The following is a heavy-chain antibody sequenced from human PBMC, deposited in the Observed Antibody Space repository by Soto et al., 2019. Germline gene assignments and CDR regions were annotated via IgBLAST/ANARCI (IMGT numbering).Heavy chain of an antibody. D-gene: IGHD4-17*01. CDR2: ITDNGGST. CDR1: GFTFSRDG. V-gene: IGHV3-23*01. CDR3: AKERATTTAFDY. J-gene: IGHJ4*02. Sequence: GGSLRLSCAASGFTFSRDGMSWVRQAPGKGLEWVSLITDNGGSTYYADSVKGRFTISRDNTKNTLFPQMNSLRAEDTAVYYCAKERATTTAFDYWGQGALVTVSS.